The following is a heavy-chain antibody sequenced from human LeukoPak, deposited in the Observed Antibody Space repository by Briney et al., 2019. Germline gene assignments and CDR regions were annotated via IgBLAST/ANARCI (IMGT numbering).Heavy chain of an antibody. D-gene: IGHD1-1*01. CDR3: ARDTTENNYYYYGMDV. Sequence: SVKVSCKASGGTFSSYAISWVRQAPGQGLEWMGGIIPIFGTANYAQKFQGRVTITADESTSTAYMELSSLRSEDTAVYYCARDTTENNYYYYGMDVWGQGTTVTVSS. CDR2: IIPIFGTA. J-gene: IGHJ6*02. V-gene: IGHV1-69*13. CDR1: GGTFSSYA.